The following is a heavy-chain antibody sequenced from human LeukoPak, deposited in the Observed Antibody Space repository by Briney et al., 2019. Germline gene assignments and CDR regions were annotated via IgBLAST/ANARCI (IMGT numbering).Heavy chain of an antibody. CDR1: GGSISSYY. D-gene: IGHD2-15*01. CDR3: ARLYSGYDLGYCSGGSCSRPDY. Sequence: PSETLSLTCTVSGGSISSYYWSWIRQPPGKGLEWIGYIYYSGSTNYNPSLKSRVTISVDTSKNQFSLKLSSVTAADTAVYYRARLYSGYDLGYCSGGSCSRPDYWGQGTLVTVSS. J-gene: IGHJ4*02. CDR2: IYYSGST. V-gene: IGHV4-59*08.